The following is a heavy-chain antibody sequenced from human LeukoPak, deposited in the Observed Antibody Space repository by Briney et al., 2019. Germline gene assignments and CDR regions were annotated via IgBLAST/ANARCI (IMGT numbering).Heavy chain of an antibody. Sequence: PGGSLRLSCAASGFTFSSYAMSWVRQAPGKGLEWVSAISGSGGSTYYADSVKGRFTISRDNSKNTLYLQMNSLRAEDTAMYYCARDWGTSSLYLVNWGQGTLVTVSS. D-gene: IGHD6-6*01. CDR3: ARDWGTSSLYLVN. CDR2: ISGSGGST. V-gene: IGHV3-23*01. CDR1: GFTFSSYA. J-gene: IGHJ4*02.